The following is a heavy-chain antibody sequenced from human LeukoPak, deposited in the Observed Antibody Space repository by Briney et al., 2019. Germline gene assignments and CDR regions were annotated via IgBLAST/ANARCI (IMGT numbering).Heavy chain of an antibody. D-gene: IGHD6-13*01. CDR3: ASLYSSSWSGSFDY. J-gene: IGHJ4*02. Sequence: PSETLSLTCTVSGGSISSYYWSWIRQPPGKGLEWIGYIYYSGSTNYNPSLKSRVTISVDTSKNQFSLKLSSVTAADAAVYYCASLYSSSWSGSFDYWGQGTLVTVPS. CDR1: GGSISSYY. CDR2: IYYSGST. V-gene: IGHV4-59*01.